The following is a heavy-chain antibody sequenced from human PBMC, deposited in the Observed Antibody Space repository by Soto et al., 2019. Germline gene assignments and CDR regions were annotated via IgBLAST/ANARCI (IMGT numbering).Heavy chain of an antibody. D-gene: IGHD3-10*01. CDR3: ARGWGGDPNYYYGMDV. CDR2: IYYSGST. Sequence: SETLSLTCTVSGGSISSSSYYWGWIRQPPGKGLEWIGSIYYSGSTYYNPSLKSRVTISVDTSKNQFSLKLSSVTAADTAVYYCARGWGGDPNYYYGMDVWGQGTTVTVSS. V-gene: IGHV4-39*01. J-gene: IGHJ6*01. CDR1: GGSISSSSYY.